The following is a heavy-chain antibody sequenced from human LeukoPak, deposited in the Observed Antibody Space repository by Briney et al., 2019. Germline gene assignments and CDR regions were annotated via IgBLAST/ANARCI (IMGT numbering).Heavy chain of an antibody. CDR3: ARVWDREVKYFDY. V-gene: IGHV4-61*01. CDR2: IYYTGRT. CDR1: GGSVRSGSYS. Sequence: SDTLSLTCTVSGGSVRSGSYSWTCIRQPPGKGLEGSGYIYYTGRTSYNPSLQSRVAMSVDTSKNQFSRKLSSATAADTAVYYCARVWDREVKYFDYWGQGTLVTVSS. J-gene: IGHJ4*02. D-gene: IGHD1-26*01.